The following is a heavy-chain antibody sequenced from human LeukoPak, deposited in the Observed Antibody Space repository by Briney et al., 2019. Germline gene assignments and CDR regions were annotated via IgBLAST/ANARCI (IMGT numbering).Heavy chain of an antibody. V-gene: IGHV1-18*01. D-gene: IGHD2-2*01. CDR1: GYTFSSYD. J-gene: IGHJ4*02. CDR3: ARSICTATTCPLGY. CDR2: ISAYNGNT. Sequence: ASVKVSCKASGYTFSSYDITWVRQAPGQGLEWMGRISAYNGNTNYAQKLQGRVTMATDTSTGTASMEVRSLRSDDTALYFCARSICTATTCPLGYWGQGTLVTVSS.